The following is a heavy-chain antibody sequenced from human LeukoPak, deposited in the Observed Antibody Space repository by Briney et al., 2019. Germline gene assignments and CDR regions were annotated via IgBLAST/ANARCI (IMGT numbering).Heavy chain of an antibody. J-gene: IGHJ4*02. V-gene: IGHV4-34*01. D-gene: IGHD3-22*01. Sequence: SETLSLTCAIYGGSLSDHYWSWMRQPPGRGLEWIGDINHSGSTNYSPSLTSRVTMSVDTSKNQFSLKLSSVTAADTAVYYCARGPPRDFVTSGFYYNYWGQGTRVTVSS. CDR3: ARGPPRDFVTSGFYYNY. CDR2: INHSGST. CDR1: GGSLSDHY.